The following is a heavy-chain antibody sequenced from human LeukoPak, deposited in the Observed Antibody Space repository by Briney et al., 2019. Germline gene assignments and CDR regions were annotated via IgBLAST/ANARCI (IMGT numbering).Heavy chain of an antibody. CDR2: ISSSGGTI. Sequence: GGSLRLSCAASGFTFKNYEMNWVRQAPRKGLEWLSYISSSGGTIYYADSVKGRFTISRDNAKNSLYLQMNGLRAEDTAVYYCAREALGFDYWGQGTLVTVCS. V-gene: IGHV3-48*03. J-gene: IGHJ4*02. CDR3: AREALGFDY. CDR1: GFTFKNYE. D-gene: IGHD3-16*01.